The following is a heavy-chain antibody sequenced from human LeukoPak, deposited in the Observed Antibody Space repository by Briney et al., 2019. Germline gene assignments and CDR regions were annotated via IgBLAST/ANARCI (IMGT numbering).Heavy chain of an antibody. D-gene: IGHD2-15*01. J-gene: IGHJ4*02. CDR3: ARAYPYCSGGSCYDYFDY. V-gene: IGHV4-39*07. CDR1: GDSISSSSHY. CDR2: IYYSGST. Sequence: SETLSLTCTVSGDSISSSSHYWGWIRQPPGKGLEWIGSIYYSGSTYYNPSLKSRVTISVDTSKNQFSLKLSSVTAADTAVYYCARAYPYCSGGSCYDYFDYWGQGTLVTVSS.